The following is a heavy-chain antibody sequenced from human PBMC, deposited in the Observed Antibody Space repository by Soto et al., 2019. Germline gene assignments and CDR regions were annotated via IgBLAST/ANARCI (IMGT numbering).Heavy chain of an antibody. Sequence: GGSLRLSCAASGITFEDYAKSWVRQAPGKGLEWVSSINPSGGSTYYTDSVKGRFTISRDNSKDTLYLQMDSLRADDTAVYYCAKGANYYGIFDYWGQGTLVTVS. J-gene: IGHJ4*02. CDR1: GITFEDYA. CDR2: INPSGGST. D-gene: IGHD3-22*01. CDR3: AKGANYYGIFDY. V-gene: IGHV3-23*01.